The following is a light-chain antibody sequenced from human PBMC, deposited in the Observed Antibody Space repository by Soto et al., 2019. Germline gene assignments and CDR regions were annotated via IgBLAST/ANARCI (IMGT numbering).Light chain of an antibody. CDR2: DAS. CDR3: QQYVLSPASWP. Sequence: ETVLTQSPGTLSLSPGEGATLSCRASQSVSSSYLAWYQQKPGQTPSLLIYDASNRATGIPDRFSGSGSGTGFSLTISRLEPEDFEVYYCQQYVLSPASWPFGQGTKVEI. V-gene: IGKV3-20*01. J-gene: IGKJ1*01. CDR1: QSVSSSY.